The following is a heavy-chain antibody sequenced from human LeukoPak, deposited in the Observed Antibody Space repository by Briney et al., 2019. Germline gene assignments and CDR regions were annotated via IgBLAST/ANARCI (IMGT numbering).Heavy chain of an antibody. D-gene: IGHD6-13*01. J-gene: IGHJ5*02. CDR1: GDSIRTTSF. Sequence: SETLSLTRLVSGDSIRTTSFWGLIRQPPGMGLEWIASSSHSGINYYNPSLRRRVIVSAATSKNQFSLRLTSVTAADTAVYYCARRGGHSWDVGNWFDPWGKGILVTVSS. CDR3: ARRGGHSWDVGNWFDP. V-gene: IGHV4-39*01. CDR2: SSHSGIN.